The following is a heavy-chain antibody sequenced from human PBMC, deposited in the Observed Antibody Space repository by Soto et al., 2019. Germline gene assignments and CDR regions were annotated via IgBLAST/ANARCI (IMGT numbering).Heavy chain of an antibody. CDR2: IGAYNDDT. CDR3: ARDWRGAEGFDP. V-gene: IGHV1-18*01. D-gene: IGHD3-3*01. CDR1: GYTFSTYG. J-gene: IGHJ5*02. Sequence: QVQLVQSGAEVKKPGASVKVSCKASGYTFSTYGFSWVRQAPGQGLEWMGWIGAYNDDTNYAQNFQGRVTMTTDTPTTTSYMELRNLRSDDTAVYVCARDWRGAEGFDPWGQGTLVTVSS.